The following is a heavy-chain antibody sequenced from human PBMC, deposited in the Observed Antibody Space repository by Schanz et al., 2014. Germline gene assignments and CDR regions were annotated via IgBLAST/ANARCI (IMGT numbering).Heavy chain of an antibody. D-gene: IGHD2-2*02. CDR3: AGTYCSSTSCYTGYYYMDV. CDR1: GYTFSSYG. Sequence: QVQLVQSGAEVKKPGASVKVSCKASGYTFSSYGITWVRQAPGQGLEWMGWINGYNGHTLYAQKFQGRVTITRDTSASTAYMELTSLRSEDTAVYYCAGTYCSSTSCYTGYYYMDVWGKGTTVTVSS. CDR2: INGYNGHT. V-gene: IGHV1-18*01. J-gene: IGHJ6*03.